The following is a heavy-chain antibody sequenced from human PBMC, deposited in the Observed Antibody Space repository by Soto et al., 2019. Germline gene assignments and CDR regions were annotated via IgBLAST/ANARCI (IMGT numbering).Heavy chain of an antibody. CDR1: GYTLTKLS. J-gene: IGHJ4*02. CDR2: FDPEDGET. V-gene: IGHV1-24*01. CDR3: ATDNTMTRGVNFAH. Sequence: ASVKVSCKVSGYTLTKLSMHWVRQAPGKGLEWMGGFDPEDGETLYAQNFQGRVTMTEDTSTDTAYMELSDLRSEDTAVYYCATDNTMTRGVNFAHWGQGTLVTVSS. D-gene: IGHD3-3*01.